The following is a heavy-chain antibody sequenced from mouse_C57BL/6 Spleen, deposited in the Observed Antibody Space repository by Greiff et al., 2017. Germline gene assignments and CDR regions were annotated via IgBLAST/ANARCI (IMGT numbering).Heavy chain of an antibody. V-gene: IGHV1-50*01. CDR2: IDPSDSYT. Sequence: QVQLQPGAELVKPGASVKLSCKASGYTFTSYWMQWVKQRPGQGLEWIGEIDPSDSYTNYNQKFKGKATLTVDTSSSTAYMQLSSLTSEDSAVYYCARSRRGDYWGQGTTLTVSS. CDR3: ARSRRGDY. CDR1: GYTFTSYW. J-gene: IGHJ2*01.